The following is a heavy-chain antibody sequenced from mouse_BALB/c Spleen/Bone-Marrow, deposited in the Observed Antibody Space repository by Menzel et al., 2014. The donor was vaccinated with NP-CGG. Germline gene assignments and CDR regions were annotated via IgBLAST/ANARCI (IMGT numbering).Heavy chain of an antibody. D-gene: IGHD1-1*01. V-gene: IGHV4-1*02. Sequence: EVKLVESGGGLVQPGGSLKLSCAASGFDFSRYWMSWVRQAPGKGLEWIGEINPGSSTINYTPSLKDKFIIPRDDAKNTLYLQMSKVRSEDTALYYCARLNYYGNLFVWGAGTTVTVSS. CDR3: ARLNYYGNLFV. J-gene: IGHJ1*01. CDR2: INPGSSTI. CDR1: GFDFSRYW.